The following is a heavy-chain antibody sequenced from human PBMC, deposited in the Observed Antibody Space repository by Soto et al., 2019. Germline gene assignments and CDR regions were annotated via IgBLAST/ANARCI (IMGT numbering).Heavy chain of an antibody. CDR1: GFTVSSNY. D-gene: IGHD3-3*01. J-gene: IGHJ6*02. CDR2: IYSGGGT. Sequence: EVQLVESGGGLIQPGGSLRLSCAASGFTVSSNYMSWVRQAPGKGLEWVSVIYSGGGTYYADSVKGRFTISRDNSKNTLYLEMNSLRAEDTAVYYCAISITIFGVVMGGMDVWGQGTTVTVSS. V-gene: IGHV3-53*01. CDR3: AISITIFGVVMGGMDV.